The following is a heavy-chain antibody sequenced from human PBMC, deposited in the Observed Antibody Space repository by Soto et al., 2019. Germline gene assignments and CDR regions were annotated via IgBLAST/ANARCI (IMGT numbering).Heavy chain of an antibody. V-gene: IGHV4-38-2*02. Sequence: SETLSLTCAVSGYSISRGYYGGWIRQPPGKGLEWIGSIYHSGNTYYNPSLKSRVTISVDTSRNQFSLKVTSVTAADTAVYYCARDRAHLYESSGPIDYWGRGILVTVSS. CDR3: ARDRAHLYESSGPIDY. J-gene: IGHJ4*02. D-gene: IGHD3-22*01. CDR1: GYSISRGYY. CDR2: IYHSGNT.